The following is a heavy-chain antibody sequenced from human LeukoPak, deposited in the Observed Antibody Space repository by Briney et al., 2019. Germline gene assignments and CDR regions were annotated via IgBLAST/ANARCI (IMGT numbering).Heavy chain of an antibody. J-gene: IGHJ4*02. D-gene: IGHD1-26*01. CDR3: AREGGGSYSDY. Sequence: GGSLRLSCAASGFTVSSNYMSWVRQAQGKGLEWVSVIYSGGSTYYADSVKGRFTISRDNSKNTLYLQMNSLRAEDTAVYYCAREGGGSYSDYWGQGTLVTVSS. V-gene: IGHV3-53*01. CDR1: GFTVSSNY. CDR2: IYSGGST.